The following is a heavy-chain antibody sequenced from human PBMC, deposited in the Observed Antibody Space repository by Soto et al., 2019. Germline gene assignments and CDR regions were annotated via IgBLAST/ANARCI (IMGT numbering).Heavy chain of an antibody. Sequence: EVQVMESGGGLVQPGGSLRLSCAASGFTFRSYWLNWVRQAPGKGLERVANINQDGSEKYYVDSVKGRFTISRDNAKNSLYLQMNSLRVEDTAVYYCARGSTYDFWSGYIYYGMDVWGQGTTVTVSS. CDR2: INQDGSEK. CDR3: ARGSTYDFWSGYIYYGMDV. V-gene: IGHV3-7*03. CDR1: GFTFRSYW. J-gene: IGHJ6*02. D-gene: IGHD3-3*01.